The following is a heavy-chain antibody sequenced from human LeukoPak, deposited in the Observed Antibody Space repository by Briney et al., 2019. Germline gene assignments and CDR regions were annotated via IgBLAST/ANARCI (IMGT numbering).Heavy chain of an antibody. Sequence: QTGGSLRLSCAASGFSFSNYWMHWVRQAPGKGLVWVSRINSDGGTTTYADSVKGRFTISRDNAKNTVYLQMNSLRAEDTAVYYCTRGGVDYWGQGTLVTVSS. CDR3: TRGGVDY. D-gene: IGHD3-16*01. J-gene: IGHJ4*02. CDR2: INSDGGTT. V-gene: IGHV3-74*01. CDR1: GFSFSNYW.